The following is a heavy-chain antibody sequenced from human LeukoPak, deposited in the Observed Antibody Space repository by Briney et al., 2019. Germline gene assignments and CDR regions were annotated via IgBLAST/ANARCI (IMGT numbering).Heavy chain of an antibody. D-gene: IGHD3-22*01. CDR1: VGTIIRGYKS. J-gene: IGHJ4*02. V-gene: IGHV4-30-2*01. Sequence: PSQTLSLTCAVSVGTIIRGYKSWSWLRQPPGKGLEWIGYIYHSGTTYYNPSLKSRVTISLDRSKNQFSLKLTSVTAADTAVYYCARSPSDSSGYYLDYWGQGTLVTVSS. CDR2: IYHSGTT. CDR3: ARSPSDSSGYYLDY.